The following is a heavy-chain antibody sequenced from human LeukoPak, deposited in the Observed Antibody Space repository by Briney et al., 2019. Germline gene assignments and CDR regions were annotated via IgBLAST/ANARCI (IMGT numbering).Heavy chain of an antibody. CDR2: IYYSENT. Sequence: SHTHSLICPDSGSAISGYYWRRPPKPPRQEQEWIGNIYYSENTNYNPSLKSRVTISLDMSKNQFSLKLNSVTTADTAVYFCTRRVAVTGTPKAYFDYWGQGILVTVSS. V-gene: IGHV4-59*08. J-gene: IGHJ4*02. CDR3: TRRVAVTGTPKAYFDY. CDR1: GSAISGYY. D-gene: IGHD6-19*01.